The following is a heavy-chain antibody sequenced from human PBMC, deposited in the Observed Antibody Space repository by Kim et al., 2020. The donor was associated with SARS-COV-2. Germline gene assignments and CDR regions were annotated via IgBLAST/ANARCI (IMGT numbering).Heavy chain of an antibody. CDR2: IYYSGST. J-gene: IGHJ6*02. Sequence: SETLSLTCTVSGGSISSYYWSWIRQPPGKGLEWIGYIYYSGSTNYNPSLKSRVTISVDTSKNQFSLKLSSVTAADTAVYYCARVSVSRAVDSSSWYQWRRYYYYYGMDVWGQGTTVTVSS. V-gene: IGHV4-59*01. CDR3: ARVSVSRAVDSSSWYQWRRYYYYYGMDV. D-gene: IGHD6-13*01. CDR1: GGSISSYY.